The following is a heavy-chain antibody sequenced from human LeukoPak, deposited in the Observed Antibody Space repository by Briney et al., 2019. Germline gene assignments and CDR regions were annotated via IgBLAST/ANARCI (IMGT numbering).Heavy chain of an antibody. CDR2: INPNSGGT. D-gene: IGHD4/OR15-4a*01. V-gene: IGHV1-2*06. Sequence: GASVKVSCKASGFTFTGYYMHWVRQAPGQGLGWMGRINPNSGGTNYAQKFQGRVTMTRDTSISTAYMELSRLRSDDTAVYYCARGAATTSYGGFDPWGQGTLVTVSS. CDR1: GFTFTGYY. CDR3: ARGAATTSYGGFDP. J-gene: IGHJ5*02.